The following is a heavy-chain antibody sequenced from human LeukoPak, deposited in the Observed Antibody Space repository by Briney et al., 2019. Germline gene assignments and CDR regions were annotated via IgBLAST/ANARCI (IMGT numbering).Heavy chain of an antibody. CDR3: AKYVPSTTKPTRYFDY. J-gene: IGHJ4*02. CDR1: GFTFRNYA. D-gene: IGHD4-11*01. Sequence: GGSLRLSCAASGFTFRNYAMTRVRQAPGKGLEWVSVIGTPDGNTHYADSVRGRFTISRDNSKNMLYLQMSSLRAEDTAVYYCAKYVPSTTKPTRYFDYWGQGTLVTVSS. CDR2: IGTPDGNT. V-gene: IGHV3-23*01.